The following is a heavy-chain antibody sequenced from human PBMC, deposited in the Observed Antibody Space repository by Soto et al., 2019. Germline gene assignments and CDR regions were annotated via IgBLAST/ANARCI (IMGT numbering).Heavy chain of an antibody. J-gene: IGHJ4*02. D-gene: IGHD3-10*01. CDR1: GDTFNFYS. V-gene: IGHV1-69*02. CDR2: VNPIVSMS. CDR3: ASIYGPEYRPFDY. Sequence: QVQLVQSGAEVKRPGSSVKVSCKASGDTFNFYSINWVRQAPGLGLEWMGRVNPIVSMSNYAQKFQGRVTMTADKSTSTAYMELGTLISEDRAIYSCASIYGPEYRPFDYWAQGALVTVSS.